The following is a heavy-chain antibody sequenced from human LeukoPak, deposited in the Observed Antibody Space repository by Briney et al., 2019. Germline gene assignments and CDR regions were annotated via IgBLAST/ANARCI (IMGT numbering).Heavy chain of an antibody. CDR3: AKNLGYGDS. CDR1: GSTFSSNA. CDR2: ISGSGGST. J-gene: IGHJ4*02. D-gene: IGHD5-12*01. V-gene: IGHV3-23*01. Sequence: GGSLRLSCAASGSTFSSNAMSWVRKAPGKGLEWVSAISGSGGSTYYADSVKGRFTISRDNSKNTLYLQMNSLRAEDTAVYYCAKNLGYGDSWGQGTLVTVSS.